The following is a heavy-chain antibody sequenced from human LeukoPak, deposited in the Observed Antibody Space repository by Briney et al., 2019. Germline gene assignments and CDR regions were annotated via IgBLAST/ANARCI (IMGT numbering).Heavy chain of an antibody. V-gene: IGHV3-7*03. CDR2: IKQDGGET. CDR3: AGVTSEIFPSMDV. Sequence: GGSLRLSCAASGFTFSSYGMSWVRQAPGKGLEWVAKIKQDGGETYYVDSVKGRFTISRDNAKNSLYLQMNSLRAAATAVYSLAGVTSEIFPSMDVWGKGPTVTVSS. CDR1: GFTFSSYG. D-gene: IGHD5-24*01. J-gene: IGHJ6*01.